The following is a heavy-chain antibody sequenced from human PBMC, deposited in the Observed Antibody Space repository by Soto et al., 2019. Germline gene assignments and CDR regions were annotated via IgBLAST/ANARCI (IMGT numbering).Heavy chain of an antibody. V-gene: IGHV5-51*01. CDR2: IYPGDSDT. J-gene: IGHJ4*02. CDR1: GYSFTSYW. D-gene: IGHD4-17*01. CDR3: ARSSDYGDPVGYFDY. Sequence: LGESLKISCKGSGYSFTSYWIGWVRQMPGKGLEWMGIIYPGDSDTRYSPSFQGQVTISADKSISTAYLQWSSLKASDTAMYYCARSSDYGDPVGYFDYWGQGTLVTVSS.